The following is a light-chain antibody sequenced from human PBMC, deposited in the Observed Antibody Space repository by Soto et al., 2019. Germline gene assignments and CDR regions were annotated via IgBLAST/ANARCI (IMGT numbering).Light chain of an antibody. CDR2: AAS. J-gene: IGKJ2*01. CDR3: QQSDSTPYT. V-gene: IGKV1-39*01. CDR1: QSINSH. Sequence: DIQMTQSPSSLSASVGDRVTITCRASQSINSHLNWYEQKPGKAPKLLIYAASSLEGGVPSRFSGSGSGTDFTLTISSLQPEDFATYCCQQSDSTPYTFGQGTKREI.